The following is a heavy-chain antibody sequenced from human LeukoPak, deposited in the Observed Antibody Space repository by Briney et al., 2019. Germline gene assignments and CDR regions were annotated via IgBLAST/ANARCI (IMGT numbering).Heavy chain of an antibody. Sequence: GGSLRLSCAASGFTVSSNYMSWVRQAPGKGLEWVSVIYSGGSTYYADSAKGRFTISIHNSKNTLYLQMNSLRAEDTAVYYCARRGGYYDSRGSSVDAFDIWGQGTMVTVSS. CDR3: ARRGGYYDSRGSSVDAFDI. D-gene: IGHD3-22*01. V-gene: IGHV3-53*04. J-gene: IGHJ3*02. CDR1: GFTVSSNY. CDR2: IYSGGST.